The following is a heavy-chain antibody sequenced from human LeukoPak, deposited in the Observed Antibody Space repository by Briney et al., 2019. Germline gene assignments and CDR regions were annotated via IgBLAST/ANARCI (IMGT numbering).Heavy chain of an antibody. CDR2: LYHDGGT. CDR1: GLTVSSNY. Sequence: GGSLRLSCAASGLTVSSNYMGWVRQAPGKGLEYVSVLYHDGGTYSADSVKGRFTISRDNSKNTLYLQMSSLRVEDTAVYYCARVPRFNYMDVWGKGTTVTVSS. CDR3: ARVPRFNYMDV. D-gene: IGHD1-14*01. J-gene: IGHJ6*03. V-gene: IGHV3-53*01.